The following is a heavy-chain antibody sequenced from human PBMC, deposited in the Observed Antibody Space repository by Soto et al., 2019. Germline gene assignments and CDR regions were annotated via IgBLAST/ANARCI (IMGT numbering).Heavy chain of an antibody. J-gene: IGHJ4*02. CDR2: MNPNSGNT. D-gene: IGHD6-6*01. Sequence: QVQLVQSGAEVKKPGASVKVSCKASGYTFTSYDINWVRQATGQGLEWMGWMNPNSGNTGYAQKFQGRVTMTRNTSISTAYMELSSLRSEDTAVYYCARRPPKYSSSPRYFDYWGQGTLVTVSS. CDR1: GYTFTSYD. V-gene: IGHV1-8*01. CDR3: ARRPPKYSSSPRYFDY.